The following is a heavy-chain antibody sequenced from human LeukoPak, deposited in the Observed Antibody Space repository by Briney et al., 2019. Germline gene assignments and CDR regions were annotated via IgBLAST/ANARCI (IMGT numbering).Heavy chain of an antibody. CDR1: GGSFSSGSYY. Sequence: SGTLSLTCTVSGGSFSSGSYYWSWIRQPPGKGLEWIGYIYYSGSTNYNPSLKSRVTISVDTSKNQFSLKLSSVTAADTAVYYCARGGSTDAFDIWGQGTMVTVSS. J-gene: IGHJ3*02. D-gene: IGHD6-13*01. CDR2: IYYSGST. V-gene: IGHV4-61*01. CDR3: ARGGSTDAFDI.